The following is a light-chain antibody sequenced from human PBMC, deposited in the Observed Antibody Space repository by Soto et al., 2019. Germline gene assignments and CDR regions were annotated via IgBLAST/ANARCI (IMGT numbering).Light chain of an antibody. CDR1: QSVLYSSDNKNY. CDR2: WES. Sequence: DIVMTQSPDSLAVSMGERATINCKSSQSVLYSSDNKNYLGWYQKKPRQPPKLIIYWESTRGSGVPDRFSGSGSGTDFTLTISGLQAEDVAVYYYQQYYSIPRKFGKGTTVEIK. J-gene: IGKJ1*01. V-gene: IGKV4-1*01. CDR3: QQYYSIPRK.